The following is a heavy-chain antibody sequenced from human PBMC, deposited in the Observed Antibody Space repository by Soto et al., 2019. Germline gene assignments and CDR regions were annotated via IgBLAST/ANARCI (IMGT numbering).Heavy chain of an antibody. CDR3: AHIPNYYQYDWFDP. V-gene: IGHV2-5*02. CDR1: GFSLTTRGVG. D-gene: IGHD3-22*01. J-gene: IGHJ5*02. Sequence: QITLKESGPTLVKPTQTLTLTCTFSGFSLTTRGVGVGWIRQPPGKALECLALIYWAEDKRYSPSLQSRLPITKDTAKNQVVLTMTNVDPVDTATYYCAHIPNYYQYDWFDPWGQGTLVSVSS. CDR2: IYWAEDK.